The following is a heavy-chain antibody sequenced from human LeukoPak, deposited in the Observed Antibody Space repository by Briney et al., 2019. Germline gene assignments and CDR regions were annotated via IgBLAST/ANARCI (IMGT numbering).Heavy chain of an antibody. V-gene: IGHV1-2*02. CDR3: ARAAIGYSYDPDFDY. CDR2: INPNSGGT. J-gene: IGHJ4*02. Sequence: ASVKVSCKASGYTFTGYYMHWVRQAPGQGLEWMGWINPNSGGTNYAQKFQGRVTMTRDTSISTAYMELSRLRSDDTAMYYCARAAIGYSYDPDFDYWGQGTLVTVSS. CDR1: GYTFTGYY. D-gene: IGHD5-18*01.